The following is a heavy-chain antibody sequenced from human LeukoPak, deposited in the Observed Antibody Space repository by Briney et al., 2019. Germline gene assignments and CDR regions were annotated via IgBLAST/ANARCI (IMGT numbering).Heavy chain of an antibody. CDR1: GGSISRSSYY. CDR2: IYYSGST. J-gene: IGHJ4*02. Sequence: SETLSLTCSVSGGSISRSSYYWGWIRQPPGKGLEWIGSIYYSGSTYYNPSLKSRVTMSVDTSKNQFSLRLSSVTAADTAVYYYARAPLPTAHYFDFWGPGALVTVSS. D-gene: IGHD5-18*01. V-gene: IGHV4-39*07. CDR3: ARAPLPTAHYFDF.